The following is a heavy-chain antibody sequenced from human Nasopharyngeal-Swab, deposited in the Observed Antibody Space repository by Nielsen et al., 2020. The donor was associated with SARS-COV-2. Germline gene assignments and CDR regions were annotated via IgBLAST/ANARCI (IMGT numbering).Heavy chain of an antibody. V-gene: IGHV1-24*01. Sequence: ASVKVSCKVSGYTLTELSMHWVRQAPGKGLEWMGGFDPEDGETIYAQKFQGRVTMIEDTSTDTAYMELSSLRSEDTAVYYCATGPGAVATFGWFDPWGQGTLVTVSS. CDR3: ATGPGAVATFGWFDP. CDR2: FDPEDGET. CDR1: GYTLTELS. J-gene: IGHJ5*02. D-gene: IGHD5-12*01.